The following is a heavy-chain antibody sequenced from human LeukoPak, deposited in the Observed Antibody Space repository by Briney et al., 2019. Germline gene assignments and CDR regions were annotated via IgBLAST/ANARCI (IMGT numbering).Heavy chain of an antibody. CDR3: AREEYSYGYVSY. V-gene: IGHV3-66*01. J-gene: IGHJ4*02. Sequence: GGSLRLSCAASGFTVSSNYMSWVRQAPGKGLEWVSVIYSGDSTYYADSVKGRFTISRDNSKNTLYLQMNSLRAEDTAVYYCAREEYSYGYVSYWGQGTLVTVSS. CDR2: IYSGDST. D-gene: IGHD5-18*01. CDR1: GFTVSSNY.